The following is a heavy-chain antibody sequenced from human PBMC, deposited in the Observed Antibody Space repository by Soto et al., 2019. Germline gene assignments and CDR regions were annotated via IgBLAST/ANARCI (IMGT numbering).Heavy chain of an antibody. V-gene: IGHV3-33*01. CDR3: ARDLGELSLSDY. D-gene: IGHD3-16*02. CDR1: GFTFSSYG. Sequence: GGSLRLSCAASGFTFSSYGMHWVRQAPGKGLEWVAVIWYDGSNKYYADSVKGRFTISRDNSKNTLYLQMNSLRAEDTAVYYCARDLGELSLSDYWGQGTLVTVSS. J-gene: IGHJ4*02. CDR2: IWYDGSNK.